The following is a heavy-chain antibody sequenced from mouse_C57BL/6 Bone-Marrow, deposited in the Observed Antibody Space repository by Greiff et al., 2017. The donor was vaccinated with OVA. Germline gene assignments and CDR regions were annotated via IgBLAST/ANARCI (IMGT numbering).Heavy chain of an antibody. V-gene: IGHV5-17*01. CDR1: GFTFSDYG. D-gene: IGHD2-13*01. CDR2: ISSGSSTI. CDR3: ARTAGGEYFDV. J-gene: IGHJ1*03. Sequence: DVMLVESGGGLVKPGGSLKLSCAASGFTFSDYGMHWVRQAPEKGLEWVAYISSGSSTIYYADTVTGRFTIYRDNAKNTLFLQMTSLRSEDSAMYYCARTAGGEYFDVWGTGTTVTVSS.